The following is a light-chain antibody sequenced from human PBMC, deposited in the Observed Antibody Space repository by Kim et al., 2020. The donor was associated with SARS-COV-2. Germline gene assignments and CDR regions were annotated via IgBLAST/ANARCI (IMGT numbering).Light chain of an antibody. CDR1: YSDIVGYNY. CDR2: DVI. Sequence: ITISCTGAYSDIVGYNYDSGYQQHPGKAPKLVIYDVIKRPSGVSNRFSGSKSGNTASLTISGLLAEDEADYYCTSCTSSSAYVYVLFGGGTQLTVL. CDR3: TSCTSSSAYVYVL. V-gene: IGLV2-14*04. J-gene: IGLJ2*01.